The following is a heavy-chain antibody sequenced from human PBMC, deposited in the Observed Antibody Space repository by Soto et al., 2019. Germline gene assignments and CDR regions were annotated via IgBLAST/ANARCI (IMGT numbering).Heavy chain of an antibody. CDR3: ARLSGQITILFDY. J-gene: IGHJ4*02. CDR2: IYYSGST. V-gene: IGHV4-59*08. Sequence: PSETLSLTCTVSGGSISSYYWSWIRQPPGKGLEWIGYIYYSGSTNYNPSLKSRVTISVDTSKNQFSLKLSSVTAADTAVYYCARLSGQITILFDYWGQGTLVTVSS. D-gene: IGHD3-9*01. CDR1: GGSISSYY.